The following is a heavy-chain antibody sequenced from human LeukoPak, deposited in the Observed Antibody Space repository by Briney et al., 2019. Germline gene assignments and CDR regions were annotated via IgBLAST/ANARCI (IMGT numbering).Heavy chain of an antibody. CDR3: GSSGHDTYYDFWSGYYGAYYYGMDV. J-gene: IGHJ6*02. D-gene: IGHD3-3*01. CDR2: IYYSGST. Sequence: SETLSLTCTVSGGSISSYYWSWIRQPPGKGLEWIGYIYYSGSTNYNPSLKSRVTISVDTSKNQFSLKLSSVTAADTAVYYCGSSGHDTYYDFWSGYYGAYYYGMDVWGQGTTVTVSS. V-gene: IGHV4-59*01. CDR1: GGSISSYY.